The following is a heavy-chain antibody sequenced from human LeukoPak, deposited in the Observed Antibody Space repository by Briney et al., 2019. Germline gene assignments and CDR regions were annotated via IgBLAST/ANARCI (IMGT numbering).Heavy chain of an antibody. CDR1: GFTFSSYS. V-gene: IGHV3-48*04. CDR2: ISSSSSTI. Sequence: GGSLRLSCAASGFTFSSYSMNWVRQAPGKGLEWVSYISSSSSTIYYADSMMGRFTISRDNAKNSLYLQMNGLRAEDTSVYYCARNSYVWGTYWGQGTLVTVSS. J-gene: IGHJ4*02. CDR3: ARNSYVWGTY. D-gene: IGHD3-16*01.